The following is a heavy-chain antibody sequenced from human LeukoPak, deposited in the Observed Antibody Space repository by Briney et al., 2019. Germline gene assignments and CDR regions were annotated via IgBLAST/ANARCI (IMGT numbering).Heavy chain of an antibody. CDR3: ARGHGSPLYYYYYMDV. CDR2: IIPIFGTA. J-gene: IGHJ6*03. V-gene: IGHV1-69*06. Sequence: SVKVSCKASGGTFSSYAISWVRQAPGQGLEWMGGIIPIFGTANYAQKFQGRVTITADKSTSTAYMELSSLRSEDTAVYYCARGHGSPLYYYYYMDVWGKGTTVTVSS. CDR1: GGTFSSYA. D-gene: IGHD1-26*01.